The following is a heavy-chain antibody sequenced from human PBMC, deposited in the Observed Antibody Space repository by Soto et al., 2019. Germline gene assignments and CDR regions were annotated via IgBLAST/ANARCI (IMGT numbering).Heavy chain of an antibody. CDR2: ISPYDGST. D-gene: IGHD1-26*01. CDR3: TRGSGSYSY. J-gene: IGHJ4*02. CDR1: GYTFLSHA. Sequence: EASVKVSCKASGYTFLSHAIAWVRQAPGQGLEWMGWISPYDGSTKNAQKFQGRVTMTTDSFTNTAYMELRSLTFDDTAVYYCTRGSGSYSYWGQGTPVTVSS. V-gene: IGHV1-18*01.